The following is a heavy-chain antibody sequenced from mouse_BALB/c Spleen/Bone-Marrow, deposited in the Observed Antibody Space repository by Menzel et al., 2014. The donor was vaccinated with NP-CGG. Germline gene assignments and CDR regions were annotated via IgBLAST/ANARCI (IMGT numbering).Heavy chain of an antibody. V-gene: IGHV1-67*01. Sequence: QVQLQQSGPELVRPGVSVKISCKGSGYTFTDYAMHWVKQGHAKSLEWIGVISTYSGNTNYNQKFKGKATMTVDKSSSTAYMELARLTSEDSAIYYCARGIYYDSTWFAYWGQGTLVTVSA. CDR1: GYTFTDYA. J-gene: IGHJ3*01. CDR3: ARGIYYDSTWFAY. D-gene: IGHD2-4*01. CDR2: ISTYSGNT.